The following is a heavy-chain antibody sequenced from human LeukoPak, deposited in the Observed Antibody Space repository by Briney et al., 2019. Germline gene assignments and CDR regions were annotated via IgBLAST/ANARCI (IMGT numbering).Heavy chain of an antibody. V-gene: IGHV3-7*01. CDR2: IKQDGSEK. J-gene: IGHJ6*02. CDR3: ARDRLPYYYGSGSRYGMDV. D-gene: IGHD3-10*01. CDR1: GFTFSSYW. Sequence: GGSLRLSCAASGFTFSSYWLSWVRQAPGKGREGVANIKQDGSEKYYVDSVKGRFTISRDNAKNSLYLQMNSLRAEDTAVYYCARDRLPYYYGSGSRYGMDVWGQGTTVTVSS.